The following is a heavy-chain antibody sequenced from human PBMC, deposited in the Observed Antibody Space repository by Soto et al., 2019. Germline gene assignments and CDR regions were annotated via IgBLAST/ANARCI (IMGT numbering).Heavy chain of an antibody. D-gene: IGHD2-2*01. Sequence: GGSLRLSCTVSGFAFNNYGINWVRQAPGKGLEWVSSISKSDYTYYSDSVKGRFAISRDNGKSSVSLQMNTLRDEDTAVYYCAREDSIIIPAVSDFWGQGTLVTVSS. CDR1: GFAFNNYG. CDR3: AREDSIIIPAVSDF. J-gene: IGHJ4*02. CDR2: ISKSDYT. V-gene: IGHV3-21*01.